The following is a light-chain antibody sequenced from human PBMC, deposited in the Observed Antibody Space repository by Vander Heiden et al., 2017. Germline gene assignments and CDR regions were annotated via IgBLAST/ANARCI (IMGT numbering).Light chain of an antibody. Sequence: TLSWRASQSVDCHLAWYQQRPGQAPRLLSYDASNRATGIPARFSGSGFGTDFTLTISSLGPEDFAVYYCQHRSSWPLTFGGGTKVDFK. CDR2: DAS. CDR3: QHRSSWPLT. J-gene: IGKJ4*01. V-gene: IGKV3-11*01. CDR1: QSVDCH.